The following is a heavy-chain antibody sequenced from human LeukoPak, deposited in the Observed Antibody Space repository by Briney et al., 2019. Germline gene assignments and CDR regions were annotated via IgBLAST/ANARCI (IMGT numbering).Heavy chain of an antibody. CDR3: ARDPPFDCSSTSCYRAADYYYYMDV. CDR1: GYTFTGYY. V-gene: IGHV1-2*06. Sequence: ASVKVPCKASGYTFTGYYIHWVRQAPGQGLEWMGRINPNSGATSYPQKFQDRVTMTRDTSISTAYMELSSLRSDDTAVYYCARDPPFDCSSTSCYRAADYYYYMDVWGKGTTVTVSS. CDR2: INPNSGAT. D-gene: IGHD2-2*02. J-gene: IGHJ6*03.